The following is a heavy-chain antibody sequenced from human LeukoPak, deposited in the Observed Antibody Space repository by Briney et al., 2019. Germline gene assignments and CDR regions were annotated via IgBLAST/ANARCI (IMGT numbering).Heavy chain of an antibody. CDR2: INAYNGDT. CDR3: ARELGLERLGWFDP. J-gene: IGHJ5*02. CDR1: NYSFTSYG. Sequence: ASVKVSCKASNYSFTSYGISWVRQAPGQGLEWMAWINAYNGDTNYAQKLQGRVTLTTETSTSTAYMELRSLRSDDTAVYYCARELGLERLGWFDPWGQGTLVTVSS. D-gene: IGHD1-1*01. V-gene: IGHV1-18*01.